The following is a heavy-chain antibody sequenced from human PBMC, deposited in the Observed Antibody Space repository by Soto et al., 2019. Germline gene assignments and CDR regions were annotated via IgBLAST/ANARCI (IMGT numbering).Heavy chain of an antibody. CDR1: GFTFNNFA. CDR2: VNNGGDST. J-gene: IGHJ6*04. D-gene: IGHD5-12*01. CDR3: AKARGRVATIGFLDV. Sequence: EVQLLESGGGLVQPGGSLRLSCAVSGFTFNNFAMNWVRQAPGKGLEWVSAVNNGGDSTYYADSVQGRFTISRDNSENTLYLLMNSLRADDTAVYYCAKARGRVATIGFLDVWGKGTTVTVSS. V-gene: IGHV3-23*01.